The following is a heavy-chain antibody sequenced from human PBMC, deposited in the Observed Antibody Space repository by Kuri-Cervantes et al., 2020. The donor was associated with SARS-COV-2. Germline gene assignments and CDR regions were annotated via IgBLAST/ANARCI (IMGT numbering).Heavy chain of an antibody. CDR2: IRSKANSYAT. D-gene: IGHD4-11*01. V-gene: IGHV3-73*01. Sequence: GESLKISCAASGFTFSGSAMHWVRQASGKGLEWVGRIRSKANSYATAYAASVKGRFTISRDDSKNTAYLQMNSLKTEDTAVYYCTSRFVGNYGNYYYYGMDVWGQGTTVNVSS. J-gene: IGHJ6*02. CDR3: TSRFVGNYGNYYYYGMDV. CDR1: GFTFSGSA.